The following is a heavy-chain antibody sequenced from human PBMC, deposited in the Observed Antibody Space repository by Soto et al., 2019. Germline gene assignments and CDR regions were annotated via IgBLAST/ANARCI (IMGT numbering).Heavy chain of an antibody. D-gene: IGHD3-22*01. CDR2: IWYDGSNK. V-gene: IGHV3-33*01. CDR1: GFTFSSYG. Sequence: QVQLVESGGGVVQPGRSLRLSCAASGFTFSSYGMHWVRQAPGKGLEWVAVIWYDGSNKYYADSVKGRFTISRDNSKNTLYMQMNSLRAEDTAVYYCARDRGGNYYDCSGYYYSLGFYFDYWGQGTLVTVSS. J-gene: IGHJ4*02. CDR3: ARDRGGNYYDCSGYYYSLGFYFDY.